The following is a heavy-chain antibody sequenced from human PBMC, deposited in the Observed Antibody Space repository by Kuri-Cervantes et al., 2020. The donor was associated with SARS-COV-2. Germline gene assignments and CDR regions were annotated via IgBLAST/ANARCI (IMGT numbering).Heavy chain of an antibody. CDR1: GFTFSSYA. CDR2: ISSNGGST. V-gene: IGHV3-64*04. Sequence: GGSLRLSCSASGFTFSSYAMHWVRQAPGKGLEYVSAISSNGGSTYYADSVKGRFTISRDNSKSTLFLQMNSLRAEDTAVYYCARSYYDYIWGSYRPEALDYWGQGTLVTVSS. D-gene: IGHD3-16*02. CDR3: ARSYYDYIWGSYRPEALDY. J-gene: IGHJ4*02.